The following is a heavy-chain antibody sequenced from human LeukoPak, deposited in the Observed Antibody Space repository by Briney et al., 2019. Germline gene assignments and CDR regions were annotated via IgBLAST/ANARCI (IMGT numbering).Heavy chain of an antibody. CDR2: IYPGDSDT. J-gene: IGHJ5*02. D-gene: IGHD3-22*01. CDR1: GYSFTSYW. V-gene: IGHV5-51*01. CDR3: ARLPRQGSSGLGWLDP. Sequence: GESLNITCKGSGYSFTSYWIGWVRQVPGKGLEWMGIIYPGDSDTRYSPSFQGQVSISADKSISTAYLQWRSLKASDSAMYYCARLPRQGSSGLGWLDPLGQGTLVTVSS.